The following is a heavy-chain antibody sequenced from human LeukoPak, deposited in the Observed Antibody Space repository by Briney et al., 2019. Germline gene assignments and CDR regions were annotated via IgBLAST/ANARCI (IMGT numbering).Heavy chain of an antibody. J-gene: IGHJ4*02. D-gene: IGHD2-21*02. CDR3: AREMSYCGGDCYSIFDY. Sequence: PGGSLRLSCAASGFTFSSYWMSWVRQAPGKGLEWVANIKQDGSEKYYVDSVKGRFTISRDNAKNSLYLQMNSLRAEDTAVYYCAREMSYCGGDCYSIFDYWGQGTLVTVSS. CDR1: GFTFSSYW. CDR2: IKQDGSEK. V-gene: IGHV3-7*01.